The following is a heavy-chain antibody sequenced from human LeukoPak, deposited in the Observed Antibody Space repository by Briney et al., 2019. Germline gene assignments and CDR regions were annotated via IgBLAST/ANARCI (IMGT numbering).Heavy chain of an antibody. D-gene: IGHD3-9*01. V-gene: IGHV3-30*18. CDR2: ITSNGSYK. CDR3: AKDPPLYFDWPEGYFQH. CDR1: GFTFSWYG. J-gene: IGHJ1*01. Sequence: SPVLHCAASGFTFSWYGMHWVRQAPGKGLEWVAAITSNGSYKLYADSVKGRLTISREKSKNTLYLQMNSLRAEDTAVYYCAKDPPLYFDWPEGYFQHWGQGT.